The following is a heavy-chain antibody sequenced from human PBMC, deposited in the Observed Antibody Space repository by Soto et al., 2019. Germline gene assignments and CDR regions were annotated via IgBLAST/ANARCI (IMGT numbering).Heavy chain of an antibody. J-gene: IGHJ4*02. CDR3: ATMGTPATGLYYFDY. V-gene: IGHV4-30-4*01. CDR1: GGSISSGIYY. D-gene: IGHD1-7*01. Sequence: QVQLQESGPGLVKPSQTLSLTCSFSGGSISSGIYYWGWIRNPPGKGREGIGFISYSGSTYYNASLKSRVTISVDTSKNQFSLNLSFVTAADTAVYYCATMGTPATGLYYFDYWGQGTLVTVSS. CDR2: ISYSGST.